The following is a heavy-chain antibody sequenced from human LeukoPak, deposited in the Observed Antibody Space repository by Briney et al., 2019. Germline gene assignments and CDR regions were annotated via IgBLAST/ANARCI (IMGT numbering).Heavy chain of an antibody. Sequence: PGGSLRLSCAASEFTFSSYGMNWVRQAPEKGLEWVSYISSSGTSIYYADSVKGRFTISRDNAKNSLFLQMNSLRAEDTAVYHCARASTVGYDYWGQGTLVTVSS. CDR1: EFTFSSYG. V-gene: IGHV3-48*04. D-gene: IGHD5-24*01. CDR2: ISSSGTSI. J-gene: IGHJ4*02. CDR3: ARASTVGYDY.